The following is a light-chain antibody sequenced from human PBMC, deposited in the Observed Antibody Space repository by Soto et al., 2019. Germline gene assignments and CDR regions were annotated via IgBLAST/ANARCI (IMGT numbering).Light chain of an antibody. CDR1: ESVSSSY. J-gene: IGKJ1*01. CDR3: QQYGRT. CDR2: AAS. V-gene: IGKV3-20*01. Sequence: EIVLTQSPGTLSLSPGERATVSCRASESVSSSYLAWYQQKAGQAPRLLIYAASTRATGIPDRFSGSGSGTDFILTISRLEPEDFAVYYCQQYGRTFGQGTRWIS.